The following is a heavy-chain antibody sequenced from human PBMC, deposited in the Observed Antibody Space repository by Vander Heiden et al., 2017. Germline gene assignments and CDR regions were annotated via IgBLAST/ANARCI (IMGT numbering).Heavy chain of an antibody. Sequence: QLQLQESGPELVKPSETLSLTCPVSGGSISSSSYYWGWIRQPPGKGLEWIGSIYYSGSTYYNPSLKSRVTISVDTSKNQFSLKLSSVTAADTAVYYCARGSSGYYYGMDVWGQGTTVTVSS. D-gene: IGHD3-22*01. CDR2: IYYSGST. V-gene: IGHV4-39*01. CDR1: GGSISSSSYY. J-gene: IGHJ6*02. CDR3: ARGSSGYYYGMDV.